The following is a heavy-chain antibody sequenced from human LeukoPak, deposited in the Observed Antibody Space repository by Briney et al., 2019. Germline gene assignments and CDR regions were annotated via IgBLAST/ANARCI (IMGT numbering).Heavy chain of an antibody. Sequence: GESLKISCKGSGYSFSNYWIGWVRQMPGKGLEWMGIIYPGDSDTRYSPSFQGQVTISVDESINTAYLQWSSLEVSDTAMYYCARQYGRPFDYWGQGTLVTVSS. D-gene: IGHD4-17*01. CDR3: ARQYGRPFDY. CDR2: IYPGDSDT. V-gene: IGHV5-51*01. J-gene: IGHJ4*02. CDR1: GYSFSNYW.